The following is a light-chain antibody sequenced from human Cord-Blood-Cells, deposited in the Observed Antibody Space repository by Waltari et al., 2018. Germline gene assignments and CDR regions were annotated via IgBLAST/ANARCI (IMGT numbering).Light chain of an antibody. CDR3: CSYAGSKYV. Sequence: QSALTPPASVSGSPGQSITISCTGTSSDVWSYNLVSWYQQHPGKAPKLMNYEGSKRPSGVSNRFSGSKSGNTASLTISGLQAEDEADYYCCSYAGSKYVFGTGTKVTVL. CDR1: SSDVWSYNL. J-gene: IGLJ1*01. V-gene: IGLV2-23*01. CDR2: EGS.